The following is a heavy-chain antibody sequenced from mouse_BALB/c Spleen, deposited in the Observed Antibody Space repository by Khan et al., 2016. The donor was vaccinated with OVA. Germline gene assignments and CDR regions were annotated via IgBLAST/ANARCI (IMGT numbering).Heavy chain of an antibody. CDR1: GYSITSGYA. J-gene: IGHJ2*01. V-gene: IGHV3-2*02. Sequence: EVQLVESGPGLVKPSQSLSLTCTVTGYSITSGYAWNWIRQFPGNKLEWMGYISYSGGTSYNPSLKSRISITRVTSKNQFFLQLNSVTTEDTATYDCAKGNYYGYCFDYWGQGTTRT. CDR2: ISYSGGT. D-gene: IGHD1-1*01. CDR3: AKGNYYGYCFDY.